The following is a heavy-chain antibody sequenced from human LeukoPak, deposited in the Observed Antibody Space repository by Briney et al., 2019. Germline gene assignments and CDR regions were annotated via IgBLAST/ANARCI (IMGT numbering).Heavy chain of an antibody. J-gene: IGHJ4*02. CDR1: GFTSSSYN. CDR2: ISSSSSYI. V-gene: IGHV3-21*01. D-gene: IGHD1-26*01. CDR3: ARIVGATTGDFDY. Sequence: GGSLRLSCAASGFTSSSYNMNWVRQAPGKGLEWVSSISSSSSYIYYADSVKGRFTISRDNARNSLYLQMNSLRAEDTAVYYCARIVGATTGDFDYWGQGTLVTVSS.